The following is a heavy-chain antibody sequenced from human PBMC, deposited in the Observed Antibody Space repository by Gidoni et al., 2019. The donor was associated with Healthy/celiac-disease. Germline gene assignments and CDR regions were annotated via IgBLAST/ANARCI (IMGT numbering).Heavy chain of an antibody. CDR1: GFAFSSYS. CDR2: ISSSSIYI. V-gene: IGHV3-21*01. Sequence: EVQLVESGGGLFKPGGSLRLSCAASGFAFSSYSMNWVRQAPGKGLEWVSSISSSSIYIYYADSVKGRFTISRDNAKNSLYLQLNSLRAEDTAVYYCARGVWFGESQSVDYWGQGTLVTVSA. D-gene: IGHD3-10*01. CDR3: ARGVWFGESQSVDY. J-gene: IGHJ4*02.